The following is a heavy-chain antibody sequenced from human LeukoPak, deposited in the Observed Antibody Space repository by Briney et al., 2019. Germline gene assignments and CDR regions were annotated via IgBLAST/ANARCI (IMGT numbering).Heavy chain of an antibody. Sequence: PSETLSLTCTVSGGSISSYYWSWIRQPAGKGLEWIGRIYTSGSTNYNPSLKSRVTMPVDTSKNQFSLKLSSVTAADTAVYYCARIRRDTAMKYGTDVWGQGTTVTVSS. CDR2: IYTSGST. CDR3: ARIRRDTAMKYGTDV. J-gene: IGHJ6*02. D-gene: IGHD5-18*01. CDR1: GGSISSYY. V-gene: IGHV4-4*07.